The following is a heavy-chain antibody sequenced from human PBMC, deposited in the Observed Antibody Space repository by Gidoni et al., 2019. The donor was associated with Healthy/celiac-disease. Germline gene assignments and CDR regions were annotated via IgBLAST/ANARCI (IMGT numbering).Heavy chain of an antibody. J-gene: IGHJ6*02. V-gene: IGHV4-34*01. CDR3: ARGPYSSSWYYYGMDV. D-gene: IGHD6-13*01. CDR2: INHSGST. Sequence: QVQLQQWGAGLLKPSETLSITCAVYGGSCSGYYWSWIRQPPGKGLEWIGEINHSGSTNYNPSLKSRVTISVDTSKNQFSLKLSSVTAADTAVYYCARGPYSSSWYYYGMDVWGQGTTVTVSS. CDR1: GGSCSGYY.